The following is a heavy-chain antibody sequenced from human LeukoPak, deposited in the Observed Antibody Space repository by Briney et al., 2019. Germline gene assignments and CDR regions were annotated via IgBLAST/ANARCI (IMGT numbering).Heavy chain of an antibody. CDR1: GYSISSGYY. D-gene: IGHD6-6*01. Sequence: SETLSLTCTVSGYSISSGYYWGWIRQPPGKGLEWIGSIYHSGSTYYNPSLKSRVTISVDTSKNQFSLKLSSVTAADTAVYYCAREAARTPDGWFDPWGQGTLVTVSS. J-gene: IGHJ5*02. V-gene: IGHV4-38-2*02. CDR3: AREAARTPDGWFDP. CDR2: IYHSGST.